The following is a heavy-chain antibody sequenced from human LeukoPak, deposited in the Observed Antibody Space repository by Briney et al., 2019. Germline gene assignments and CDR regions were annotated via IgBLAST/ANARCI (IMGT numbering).Heavy chain of an antibody. J-gene: IGHJ4*02. CDR2: IWYDGSNK. D-gene: IGHD4-17*01. CDR1: GFTFSSYG. Sequence: GGSLRLSCAASGFTFSSYGMHWVRQAPGKGLEWVAVIWYDGSNKYYADSVKGRFTISRDNSKNTLYLQMNSQRAEDTAVYYCASSRYGDYHQTESLNYWGQGPLVTVSS. CDR3: ASSRYGDYHQTESLNY. V-gene: IGHV3-33*01.